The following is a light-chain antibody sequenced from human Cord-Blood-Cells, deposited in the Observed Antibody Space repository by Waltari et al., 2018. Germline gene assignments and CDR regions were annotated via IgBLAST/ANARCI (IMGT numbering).Light chain of an antibody. CDR1: QGVSSN. CDR2: GAS. J-gene: IGKJ1*01. Sequence: EIVMTQSPATLSVAPGERATLSCRASQGVSSNLAWYQQKPGQAPRLLIYGASTRATGIPARVSGSGSGTEFTLTISSLQSEDFAVYYCQQYNNWPQTFGQGTKVEIK. CDR3: QQYNNWPQT. V-gene: IGKV3-15*01.